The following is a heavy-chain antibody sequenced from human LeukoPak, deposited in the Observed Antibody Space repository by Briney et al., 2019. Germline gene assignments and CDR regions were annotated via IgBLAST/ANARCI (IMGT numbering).Heavy chain of an antibody. CDR1: GYTFTSYD. J-gene: IGHJ2*01. V-gene: IGHV1-18*01. CDR3: ARDLAQYYYDSSGYFYWYFDL. Sequence: ASVKVSCKASGYTFTSYDISWVRQAPGQGLEWMGWISAYNGNTNYAQKLQGRVTMTTDTSTSTAYMELRSLRSDDTAVYYCARDLAQYYYDSSGYFYWYFDLWGRGTLVTVSS. D-gene: IGHD3-22*01. CDR2: ISAYNGNT.